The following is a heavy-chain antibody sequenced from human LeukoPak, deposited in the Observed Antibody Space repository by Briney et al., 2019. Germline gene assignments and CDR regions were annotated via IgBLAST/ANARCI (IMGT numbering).Heavy chain of an antibody. D-gene: IGHD2-2*01. V-gene: IGHV3-23*01. CDR3: AKGVDGYCSSASCHAYDC. Sequence: GGSLRLSCAASGFTFSSYAMSWVRQAPGKGLEWVSAISGSGGSTYYADSVKGRFTISRDNSKNTLYLQMNSLRAEDTAVYYCAKGVDGYCSSASCHAYDCWGQGTLVTVSS. J-gene: IGHJ4*02. CDR2: ISGSGGST. CDR1: GFTFSSYA.